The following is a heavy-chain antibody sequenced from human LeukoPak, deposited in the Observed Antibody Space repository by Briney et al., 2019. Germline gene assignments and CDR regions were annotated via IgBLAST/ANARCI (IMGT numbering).Heavy chain of an antibody. CDR3: ARGANWGSPDY. Sequence: PSETLSLTCTVSAGSISSDYWSWIRQSPGKGLEWIGYIYYSGTTSYNPSLKSRVTISLDTSKNQFSLKLSSVTAADTAVYYCARGANWGSPDYWGQGTLVTVSS. CDR2: IYYSGTT. J-gene: IGHJ4*02. CDR1: AGSISSDY. V-gene: IGHV4-59*01. D-gene: IGHD7-27*01.